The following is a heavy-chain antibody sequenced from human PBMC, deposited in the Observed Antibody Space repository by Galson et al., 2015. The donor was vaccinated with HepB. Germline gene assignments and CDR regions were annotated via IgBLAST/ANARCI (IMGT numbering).Heavy chain of an antibody. V-gene: IGHV3-7*03. CDR1: GFIFSSYW. Sequence: SLRLSCAASGFIFSSYWMSGVRQAPGKGLEWVANINQDESEKYYVDSVKGRFTISRDNAKNSLYLQMNSLRAEDTAVYYCARDQRRGRYYDSSGYYLTWGQGTLVTVSS. CDR2: INQDESEK. CDR3: ARDQRRGRYYDSSGYYLT. J-gene: IGHJ5*02. D-gene: IGHD3-22*01.